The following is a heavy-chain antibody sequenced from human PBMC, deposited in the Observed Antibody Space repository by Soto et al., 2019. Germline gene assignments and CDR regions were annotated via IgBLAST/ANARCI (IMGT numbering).Heavy chain of an antibody. CDR1: GFTFSSYS. D-gene: IGHD6-6*01. CDR2: ISSSSSYI. CDR3: ARVVGVAARSGYMDV. J-gene: IGHJ6*03. Sequence: EVQLVESGGGLVKPGGSLRLSCAASGFTFSSYSMNWVRQAPGKGLEWVSSISSSSSYIYYADSVKGRFTISRDNAKNSLYLQMNSLRAEDTAVYYCARVVGVAARSGYMDVWGKGTTVTVSS. V-gene: IGHV3-21*01.